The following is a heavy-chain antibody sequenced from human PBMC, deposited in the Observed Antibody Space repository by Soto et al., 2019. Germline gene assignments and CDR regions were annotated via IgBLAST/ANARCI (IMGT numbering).Heavy chain of an antibody. CDR2: IYYSGYT. J-gene: IGHJ6*02. CDR3: GRVISSWSLRGRRYYYFGVDV. Sequence: QLQLQESGPGLVKPSETLSLTCTVSGGSISSRNSYWGWIRQPPGKGLEWIGYIYYSGYTYYNPSHNSRVTMSDDTSNSYFSLLLTAVTAATTAVYYGGRVISSWSLRGRRYYYFGVDVWGQGTTVTVSS. V-gene: IGHV4-39*02. CDR1: GGSISSRNSY. D-gene: IGHD6-13*01.